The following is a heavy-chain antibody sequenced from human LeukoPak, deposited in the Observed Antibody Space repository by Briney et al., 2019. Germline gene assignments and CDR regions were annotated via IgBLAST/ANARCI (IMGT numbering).Heavy chain of an antibody. J-gene: IGHJ5*02. CDR3: ARGYCSGGSCYGDWFDP. CDR2: IIPILGIA. D-gene: IGHD2-15*01. V-gene: IGHV1-69*04. CDR1: GGTFSSYA. Sequence: GASVKVSCKASGGTFSSYAISWVRQAPGQGVEWMGRIIPILGIANYAQKFQGRVAITADKSTRTAYMELSRLRSEDTAVYYCARGYCSGGSCYGDWFDPWGQGTLVTVSS.